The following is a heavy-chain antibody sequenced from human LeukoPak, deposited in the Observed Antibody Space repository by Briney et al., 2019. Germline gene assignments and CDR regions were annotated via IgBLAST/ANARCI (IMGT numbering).Heavy chain of an antibody. CDR2: IYYSGST. J-gene: IGHJ4*02. CDR1: GGSISGGDNY. D-gene: IGHD5-18*01. Sequence: SQTLSLTCSVPGGSISGGDNYWNWVRQHPGKGLEWIGSIYYSGSTYYNPSLKSRVTISVDTSKNQFSLKLSSVTAADTAVYYCARDGYSYGFDYWGQGTLVTVSS. CDR3: ARDGYSYGFDY. V-gene: IGHV4-39*07.